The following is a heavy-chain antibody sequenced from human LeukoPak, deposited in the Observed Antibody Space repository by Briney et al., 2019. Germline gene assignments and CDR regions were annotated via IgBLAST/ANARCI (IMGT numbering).Heavy chain of an antibody. Sequence: PSETLSLTCTVSGASISSYYWSWIRQPAGKGLEWIGRIYSSRSIYNPSLKSRVTMSVDTSKNQFSLKLSSVTAADTAVYYCAREPRSSSFVWFDPWGQGTLVTVSS. D-gene: IGHD6-13*01. J-gene: IGHJ5*02. CDR2: IYSSRS. CDR1: GASISSYY. V-gene: IGHV4-4*07. CDR3: AREPRSSSFVWFDP.